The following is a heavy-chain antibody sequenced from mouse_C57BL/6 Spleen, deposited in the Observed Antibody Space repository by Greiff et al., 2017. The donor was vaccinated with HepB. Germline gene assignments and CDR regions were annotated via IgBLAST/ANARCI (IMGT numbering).Heavy chain of an antibody. CDR3: ARDRNDCYYVDYAMDY. CDR2: ISDGGSYT. J-gene: IGHJ4*01. D-gene: IGHD2-3*01. CDR1: GFTFSSYA. Sequence: EVKLMESGGGLVKPGGSLKLSCAASGFTFSSYAMSWVRQTPEKRLEWVATISDGGSYTYYPDNVKGRFTISRDNAKNNLYLQMSHLKSEDTAMYYCARDRNDCYYVDYAMDYWGQGTSVTVSS. V-gene: IGHV5-4*03.